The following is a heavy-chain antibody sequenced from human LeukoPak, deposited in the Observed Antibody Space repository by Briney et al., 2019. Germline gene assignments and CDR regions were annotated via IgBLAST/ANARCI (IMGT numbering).Heavy chain of an antibody. D-gene: IGHD3-22*01. CDR1: GYTFTGYY. Sequence: ASVKVSCKASGYTFTGYYMHWVRQAPGQGLEWMGGIIPIFGTANYAQKFQGRVTITADESTSTAYMELSSLRSEDTAVYYCASGPIVVVILTEYFQHWGQGTLVTVSS. CDR2: IIPIFGTA. V-gene: IGHV1-69*13. J-gene: IGHJ1*01. CDR3: ASGPIVVVILTEYFQH.